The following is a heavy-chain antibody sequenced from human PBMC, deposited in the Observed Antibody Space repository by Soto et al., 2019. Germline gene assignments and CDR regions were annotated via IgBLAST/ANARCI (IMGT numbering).Heavy chain of an antibody. CDR1: GGSISSGGYY. J-gene: IGHJ1*01. CDR2: IYYSGST. V-gene: IGHV4-31*03. D-gene: IGHD3-22*01. Sequence: QVQLQESGPGLVKPSQTLSLTCTVSGGSISSGGYYWSWIRQHPGKGLEWIGYIYYSGSTSYNPSLKSRVTISVDTSKNQFSLKLSSVTAADPAVYYCAIYDSSGSRGFQHWGQGTLVTVSS. CDR3: AIYDSSGSRGFQH.